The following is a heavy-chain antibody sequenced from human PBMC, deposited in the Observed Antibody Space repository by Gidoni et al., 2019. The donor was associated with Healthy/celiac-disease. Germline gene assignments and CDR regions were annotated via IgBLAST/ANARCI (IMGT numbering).Heavy chain of an antibody. Sequence: QVQLVQTGAEVKKPGDAVKVSCKASGDTFTSYYMHWVRQAPGQGLEWMGIINPSGGSTSYAQKFPGRVTMTRDTSTSTVYMALSSLRSEDTAVYYCARGESVVVTAINYFDYWGQGTLVTVSS. CDR3: ARGESVVVTAINYFDY. CDR1: GDTFTSYY. D-gene: IGHD2-21*02. CDR2: INPSGGST. V-gene: IGHV1-46*03. J-gene: IGHJ4*02.